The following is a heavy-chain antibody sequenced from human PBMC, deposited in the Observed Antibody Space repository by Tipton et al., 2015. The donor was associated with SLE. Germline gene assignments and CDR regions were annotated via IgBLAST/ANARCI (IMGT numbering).Heavy chain of an antibody. CDR3: AGDMHDILTGWSRHWYFDL. Sequence: TLSLTCTVSGGSISSYYWSWIRQPPGKGLEWIGYIYYTGSNNYNPSLKSRVTISVDTSKNQFPLKLSTVTAADTAVYYRAGDMHDILTGWSRHWYFDLWGRGTLVTVSS. J-gene: IGHJ2*01. CDR1: GGSISSYY. D-gene: IGHD3-9*01. CDR2: IYYTGSN. V-gene: IGHV4-59*01.